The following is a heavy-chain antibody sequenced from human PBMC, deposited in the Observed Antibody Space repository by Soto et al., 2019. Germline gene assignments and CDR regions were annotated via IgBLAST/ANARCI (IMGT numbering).Heavy chain of an antibody. V-gene: IGHV4-59*01. CDR3: ARVGMRLDFWSTPADYYYMDV. CDR1: GGSISSYY. CDR2: IYYSGST. D-gene: IGHD3-3*01. Sequence: SDTLSLTCXVSGGSISSYYWSWIRQPPGKGLEWIGYIYYSGSTNYNPSLKSRVTISVDTSKNQFSLKLSSVTAADTAVYYCARVGMRLDFWSTPADYYYMDVWGKGTTVTVSS. J-gene: IGHJ6*03.